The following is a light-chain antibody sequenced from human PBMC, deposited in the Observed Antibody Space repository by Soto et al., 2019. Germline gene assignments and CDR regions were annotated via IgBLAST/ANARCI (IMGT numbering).Light chain of an antibody. Sequence: EIVLTQSPGTLSLSPGERATLSCRASQSVSNNYLAWYQQKPGQAPRLLIYGASNRATGIPDRFSGSRSGTDFTPTLSRLAAEDFAVYYCQQYGSSGTYGQWTKLEIK. J-gene: IGKJ1*01. V-gene: IGKV3-20*01. CDR3: QQYGSSGT. CDR2: GAS. CDR1: QSVSNNY.